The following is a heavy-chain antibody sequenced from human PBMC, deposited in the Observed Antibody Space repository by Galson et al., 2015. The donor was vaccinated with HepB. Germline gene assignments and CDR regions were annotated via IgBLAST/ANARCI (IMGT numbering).Heavy chain of an antibody. Sequence: SLRLSCAASGFTVSSNYMSWVRQAPGKGLEWVSVIYRGGSTYYADSVKGRFTISRDNSKNTLYLQMNSLRAEDTAVYYCARGEPYCGGDCFFYWGQGTLVTVSS. CDR2: IYRGGST. V-gene: IGHV3-53*01. CDR3: ARGEPYCGGDCFFY. CDR1: GFTVSSNY. D-gene: IGHD2-21*01. J-gene: IGHJ4*02.